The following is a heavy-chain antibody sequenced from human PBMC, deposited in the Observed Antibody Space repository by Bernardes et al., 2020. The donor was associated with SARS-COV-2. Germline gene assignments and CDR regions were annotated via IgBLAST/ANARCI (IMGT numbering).Heavy chain of an antibody. J-gene: IGHJ6*02. CDR2: ISLGGGHT. Sequence: GGSLRLSCAASGFTFSNFALSWVRQAPGKGLEWVFTISLGGGHTYFADSVKGRFTISRDNSKNTLYLQMNSLRVEDTAVYYCAKDWSTTGYYYDMDVWGPGTTVTVSS. D-gene: IGHD1-1*01. V-gene: IGHV3-23*01. CDR1: GFTFSNFA. CDR3: AKDWSTTGYYYDMDV.